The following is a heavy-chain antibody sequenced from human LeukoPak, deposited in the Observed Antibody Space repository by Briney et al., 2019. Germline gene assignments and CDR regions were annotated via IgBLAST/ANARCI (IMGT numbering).Heavy chain of an antibody. CDR1: GFTVSSSY. CDR3: ARVSGWDYFDY. V-gene: IGHV3-53*01. Sequence: AGSLRLSCAASGFTVSSSYMSWVRQAPGKGLEWVSVIYSGGSTYYADSVKGRFTISRDNSKNTLYLQMNSLRAEDTAVYYCARVSGWDYFDYWGQGTLVTVSS. CDR2: IYSGGST. D-gene: IGHD6-19*01. J-gene: IGHJ4*02.